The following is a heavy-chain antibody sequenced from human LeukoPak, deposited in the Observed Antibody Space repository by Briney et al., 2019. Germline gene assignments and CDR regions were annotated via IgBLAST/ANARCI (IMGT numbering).Heavy chain of an antibody. V-gene: IGHV3-23*01. J-gene: IGHJ4*02. D-gene: IGHD3-9*01. CDR2: ISGSGGST. Sequence: GGSLRLSCAASGFTFSSYAMSWVRQAPGKGLGWVSAISGSGGSTYYADSVKGRFTISRDNSKNTLYLQMNSLRAEDTAVYYCAKSVSDDILTYFDYWGQGTLVTVSS. CDR3: AKSVSDDILTYFDY. CDR1: GFTFSSYA.